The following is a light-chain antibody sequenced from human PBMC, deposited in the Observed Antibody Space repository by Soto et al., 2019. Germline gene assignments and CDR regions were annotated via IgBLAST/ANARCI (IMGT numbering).Light chain of an antibody. V-gene: IGKV3-15*01. CDR2: GAS. CDR1: QSVRSN. Sequence: EILMTQFPATLSVSPGERATLSCRASQSVRSNLAWYQQKPGQGPRLLIYGASTRVTGIPARFSGSGSGTEFTLTISSLQSEDFAVYYCQQYNDWPPYTFGQGTKLEIK. J-gene: IGKJ2*01. CDR3: QQYNDWPPYT.